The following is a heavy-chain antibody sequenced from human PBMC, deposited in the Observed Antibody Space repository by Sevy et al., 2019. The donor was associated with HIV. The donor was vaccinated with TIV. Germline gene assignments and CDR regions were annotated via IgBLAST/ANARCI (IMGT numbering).Heavy chain of an antibody. D-gene: IGHD3-3*01. CDR3: ARDRLGITISAEWGGGMDV. J-gene: IGHJ6*02. V-gene: IGHV3-33*01. CDR2: IRYDGSNK. CDR1: GFTLSSYG. Sequence: GGSLRLSCAASGFTLSSYGMHWVRQAPGKGLEWVAVIRYDGSNKYYGDSVKGRFTISRDNSKNTLYLQMNSLRAEDTAVYYCARDRLGITISAEWGGGMDVWGQGTTVTVSS.